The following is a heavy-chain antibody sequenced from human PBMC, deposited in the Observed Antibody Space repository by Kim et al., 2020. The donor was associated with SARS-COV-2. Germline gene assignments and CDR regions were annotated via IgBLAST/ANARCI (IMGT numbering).Heavy chain of an antibody. CDR3: ARHYDFWSGWYYMDV. J-gene: IGHJ6*03. V-gene: IGHV3-11*01. CDR2: ISSSGTTI. CDR1: GFTFTDSY. D-gene: IGHD3-3*01. Sequence: GGSLRLSCAASGFTFTDSYMSWIRQAPGQGLEWLSYISSSGTTIQYAASVKGRFTISRDNAKTSLYLQMNSLRAEDTAVYYCARHYDFWSGWYYMDVWG.